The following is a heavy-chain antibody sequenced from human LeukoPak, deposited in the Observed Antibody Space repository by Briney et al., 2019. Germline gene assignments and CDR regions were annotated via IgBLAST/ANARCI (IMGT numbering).Heavy chain of an antibody. Sequence: GASVKVSRKVSGYTFTEFSMHWVRPAPGKGLEWMGGFDPEDGETIYAQKFQGRVTMTEDTSTDTAYMELSSLRSEDTAVYYCATANYGGKHAYFDYWGQGTLVTVSS. D-gene: IGHD4-23*01. CDR3: ATANYGGKHAYFDY. J-gene: IGHJ4*02. CDR2: FDPEDGET. CDR1: GYTFTEFS. V-gene: IGHV1-24*01.